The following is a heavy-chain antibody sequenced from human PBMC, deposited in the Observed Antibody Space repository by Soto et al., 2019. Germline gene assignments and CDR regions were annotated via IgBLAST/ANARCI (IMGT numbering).Heavy chain of an antibody. J-gene: IGHJ4*02. CDR1: GGTFSRSA. V-gene: IGHV1-69*01. Sequence: QVQLVQSGAEVRKPGSSVKVSCKASGGTFSRSAISWVRQAPGQGLEWMGGIIPFFGTANYAQKFHGRVTITADEPTGTAYMELSSLTSEDTAIYYCAKFAESSGYFDYWGQGALITVSS. CDR2: IIPFFGTA. D-gene: IGHD6-19*01. CDR3: AKFAESSGYFDY.